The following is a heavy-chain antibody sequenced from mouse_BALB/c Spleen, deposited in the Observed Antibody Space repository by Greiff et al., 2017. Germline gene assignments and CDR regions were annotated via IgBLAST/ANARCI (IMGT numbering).Heavy chain of an antibody. D-gene: IGHD4-1*01. J-gene: IGHJ4*01. CDR2: IYPYNGGT. Sequence: EVQLQQSGPELVKPGASVKISCKASGYTFTDYNMHWVKQSHGKSLEWIGYIYPYNGGTGYNQKFKSKATLTVDNSSSTAYMELRSLTSEDSAVYYCARGRTGSYAMDYWGQGTSVTVSS. V-gene: IGHV1S29*02. CDR3: ARGRTGSYAMDY. CDR1: GYTFTDYN.